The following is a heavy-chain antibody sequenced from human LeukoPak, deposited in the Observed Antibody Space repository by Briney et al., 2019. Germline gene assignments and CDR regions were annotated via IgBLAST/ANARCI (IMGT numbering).Heavy chain of an antibody. Sequence: GESLRLSCAASGFTFSTYCMSWVRQAPGKGLEWVAGIRDTGSNTYYADSVKGRSTIGRATYKHPAYMQMTSPRAEDTAVYYCAKRVPYSSSAVDLDPWGQGPLVTVSS. CDR2: IRDTGSNT. CDR1: GFTFSTYC. CDR3: AKRVPYSSSAVDLDP. J-gene: IGHJ5*02. V-gene: IGHV3-23*01. D-gene: IGHD6-6*01.